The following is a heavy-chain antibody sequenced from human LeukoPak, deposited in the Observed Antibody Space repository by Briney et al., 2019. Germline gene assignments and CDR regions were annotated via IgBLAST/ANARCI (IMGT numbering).Heavy chain of an antibody. Sequence: SETLSLTCAVYGGSFSGYYWSWIRQPPGKGLEWIGEINHSGSTNYNPSLKSRVTISVDTSKSQFSLELSSVTAADTAVYYCASRKYYCSSTSCPKKYFDYWGQGTLVTVSS. CDR1: GGSFSGYY. V-gene: IGHV4-34*01. CDR2: INHSGST. D-gene: IGHD2-2*01. J-gene: IGHJ4*02. CDR3: ASRKYYCSSTSCPKKYFDY.